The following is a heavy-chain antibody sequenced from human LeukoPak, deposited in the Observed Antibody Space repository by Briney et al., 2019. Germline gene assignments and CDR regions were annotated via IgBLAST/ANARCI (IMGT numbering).Heavy chain of an antibody. Sequence: SQRLSLACTLSGGSPTISTDYWGWIRHPPGKGLEWIGSIYFSRSTYYNPSRKSRVTISVDTSKNQFSLKLSSVTAADTAVDYCARLDGYCSGGSCYSVSFVDPWGQGTLVTVSS. CDR1: GGSPTISTDY. J-gene: IGHJ5*02. CDR3: ARLDGYCSGGSCYSVSFVDP. V-gene: IGHV4-39*01. D-gene: IGHD2-15*01. CDR2: IYFSRST.